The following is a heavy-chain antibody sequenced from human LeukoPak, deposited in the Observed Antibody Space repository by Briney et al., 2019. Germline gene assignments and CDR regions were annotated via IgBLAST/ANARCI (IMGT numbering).Heavy chain of an antibody. CDR3: AKDQYYDSSGYYRGHDAFDI. CDR1: GFTFSSYD. Sequence: GGSLRLSCAASGFTFSSYDMHWVRQAPGKGLEWVAAIWYDGSNKYYADSVKGRFTISRDNSKNTLYLQMNSLRAEDTAVYYCAKDQYYDSSGYYRGHDAFDIWGQGTMVTVSS. D-gene: IGHD3-22*01. CDR2: IWYDGSNK. V-gene: IGHV3-33*06. J-gene: IGHJ3*02.